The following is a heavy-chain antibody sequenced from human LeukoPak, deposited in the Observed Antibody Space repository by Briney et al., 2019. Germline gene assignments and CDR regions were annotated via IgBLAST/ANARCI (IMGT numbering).Heavy chain of an antibody. Sequence: GGSLRLSCAASGFTFSNYYMSWVRQAPGKGLEGVAYISSSSSRRYYADAVKGRSTISRDNANTSLYLQMNRLSADATAVYYCARDNGPARSPFDYWGQGTLVTVSS. CDR3: ARDNGPARSPFDY. V-gene: IGHV3-11*01. CDR2: ISSSSSRR. CDR1: GFTFSNYY. D-gene: IGHD2-8*01. J-gene: IGHJ4*02.